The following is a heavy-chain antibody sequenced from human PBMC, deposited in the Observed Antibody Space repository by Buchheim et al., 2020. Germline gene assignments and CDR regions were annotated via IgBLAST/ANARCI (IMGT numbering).Heavy chain of an antibody. CDR2: ISGSGNNT. Sequence: EVQLLESGGGLVQPGGSLRLSCAASRFTFSSYAMSWVRQAPGKGLEWVSAISGSGNNTYYADSVKGRFTISRDNSKNTLYLQMNSLRAEDTALYYWAKATSIAACRSSFLYGGQGTL. CDR1: RFTFSSYA. D-gene: IGHD6-6*01. CDR3: AKATSIAACRSSFLY. V-gene: IGHV3-23*01. J-gene: IGHJ4*02.